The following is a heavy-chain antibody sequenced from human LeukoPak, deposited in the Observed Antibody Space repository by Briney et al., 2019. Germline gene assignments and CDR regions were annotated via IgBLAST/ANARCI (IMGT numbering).Heavy chain of an antibody. V-gene: IGHV4-39*07. D-gene: IGHD3-22*01. Sequence: SETLSLTCTVSGGSISTSNYYWGWIRQPPGKGLEWIGNIFYSGSTYYNPSLKSRVTISVDTSKNQFSLKLSSVTAADTAVYYCARGKYYYDSSGYPFDYWGQGTLVTVSS. J-gene: IGHJ4*02. CDR3: ARGKYYYDSSGYPFDY. CDR1: GGSISTSNYY. CDR2: IFYSGST.